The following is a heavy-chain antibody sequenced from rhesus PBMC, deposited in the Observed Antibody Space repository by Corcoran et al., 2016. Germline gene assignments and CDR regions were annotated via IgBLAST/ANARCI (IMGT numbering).Heavy chain of an antibody. CDR3: GRGAAIDY. CDR1: GYSISRGYD. V-gene: IGHV4-99*02. D-gene: IGHD6-25*01. CDR2: SCGSSGVN. Sequence: QVQLQESGRGLVKPSETLSLPCAVSGYSISRGYDWAWIRQPPGKGLEYIGYSCGSSGVNYYNPSLKSRVTISKDTSKNQFSLKLTAGTAADTAVYYCGRGAAIDYWGQGVLVTVSS. J-gene: IGHJ4*01.